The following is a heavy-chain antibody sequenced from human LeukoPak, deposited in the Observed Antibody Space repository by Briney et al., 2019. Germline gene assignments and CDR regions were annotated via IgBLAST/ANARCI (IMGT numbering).Heavy chain of an antibody. V-gene: IGHV4-34*01. D-gene: IGHD5-24*01. Sequence: SETLSLTCAVYGGSFSGYYWSWIRQPPGKGLEWIGEINHSGSTNYNPSLKSRVTISVDTSKNQFSLKLSSVTAADTAVYYCARVGRWLQLRFARGYFDYWGQGTLVTVSS. J-gene: IGHJ4*02. CDR2: INHSGST. CDR3: ARVGRWLQLRFARGYFDY. CDR1: GGSFSGYY.